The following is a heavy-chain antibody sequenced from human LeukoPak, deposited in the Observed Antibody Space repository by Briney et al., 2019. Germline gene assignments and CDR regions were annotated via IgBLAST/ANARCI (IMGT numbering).Heavy chain of an antibody. CDR1: GGSISSHY. V-gene: IGHV4-59*11. CDR2: IYYSGST. D-gene: IGHD2-2*01. J-gene: IGHJ6*02. CDR3: ARDRVVVVPAAIGVYYYGMDV. Sequence: SETLSLTCTVSGGSISSHYWSWIRQPPGKGLEWIGYIYYSGSTNYNPSLKSRVTISVDTSKNQFSLKLSSVTAADTAVYYCARDRVVVVPAAIGVYYYGMDVWGQGTTVTVSS.